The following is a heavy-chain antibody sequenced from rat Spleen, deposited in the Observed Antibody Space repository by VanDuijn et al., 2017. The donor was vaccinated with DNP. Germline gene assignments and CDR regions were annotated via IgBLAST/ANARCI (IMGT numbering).Heavy chain of an antibody. CDR1: GLTFSDNY. J-gene: IGHJ2*01. CDR2: IGSDGYAP. CDR3: IRWNSGHFDY. V-gene: IGHV5-22*01. Sequence: VALVESGGGLEYPGRPLELSCAASGLTFSDNYIPWVRQAPTKGLEWVAYIGSDGYAPYYGDSVKGRFTISRDNAKSTLYLQMNSLRSEDMATYYCIRWNSGHFDYWGQGVMVTVSS. D-gene: IGHD4-3*01.